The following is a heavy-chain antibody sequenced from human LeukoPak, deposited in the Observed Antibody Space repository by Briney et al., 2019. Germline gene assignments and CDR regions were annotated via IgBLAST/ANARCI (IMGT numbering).Heavy chain of an antibody. CDR2: ISGSGGST. CDR3: AKDSGNYANYYFDH. Sequence: HTGGSLRLSCAASGFTFSTYVMSWVRQAPGKGLEWVSAISGSGGSTYYADPVKGRFSISRDNSKSTLYLQMDSLRSEDTAVYYCAKDSGNYANYYFDHWGQGTLVTVSS. J-gene: IGHJ4*02. CDR1: GFTFSTYV. D-gene: IGHD1-26*01. V-gene: IGHV3-23*01.